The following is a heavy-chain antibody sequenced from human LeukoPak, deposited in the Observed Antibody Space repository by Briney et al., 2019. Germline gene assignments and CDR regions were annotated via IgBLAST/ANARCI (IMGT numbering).Heavy chain of an antibody. CDR1: GFTFSNAW. CDR3: TRDHDILTGSLLYGMDV. V-gene: IGHV3-15*01. J-gene: IGHJ6*02. D-gene: IGHD3-9*01. Sequence: PGGSLRLSCAASGFTFSNAWMSWVRQAPGKGLEWVGRIKSKTDGGTTDYAAPVKGRFTISRDDSKNTLYLQMNSLKTEDTAVYYCTRDHDILTGSLLYGMDVWGQGTTVTVSS. CDR2: IKSKTDGGTT.